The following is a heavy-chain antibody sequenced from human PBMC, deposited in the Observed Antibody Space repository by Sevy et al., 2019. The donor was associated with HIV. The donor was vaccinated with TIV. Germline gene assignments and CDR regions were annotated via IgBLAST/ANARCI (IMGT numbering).Heavy chain of an antibody. V-gene: IGHV3-15*01. CDR3: VTEQRLVDY. D-gene: IGHD6-13*01. CDR1: GFTFKNAW. J-gene: IGHJ4*02. CDR2: IKGTPDGGTA. Sequence: GGSLRLSCVPSGFTFKNAWMTWVRQAPGKGLEWVGLIKGTPDGGTADYAAPGKGRITISRDDSKNTLYLQMNSLRTEDTAVYYCVTEQRLVDYWGPGTLVTVSS.